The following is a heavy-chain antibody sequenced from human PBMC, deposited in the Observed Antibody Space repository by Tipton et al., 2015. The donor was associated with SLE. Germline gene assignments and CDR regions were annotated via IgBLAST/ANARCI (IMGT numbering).Heavy chain of an antibody. CDR3: ARHPVPVYYYYYMDV. D-gene: IGHD2-2*01. J-gene: IGHJ6*03. CDR2: INSDGSST. Sequence: SLRLSCAASGFTFSSYWMHWVRQAPGKGLVWVSRINSDGSSTRYADSEKGRFTISRDNAKNTLYLQMNSLRAEDTAVYYCARHPVPVYYYYYMDVWGKGTTVTVSS. V-gene: IGHV3-74*01. CDR1: GFTFSSYW.